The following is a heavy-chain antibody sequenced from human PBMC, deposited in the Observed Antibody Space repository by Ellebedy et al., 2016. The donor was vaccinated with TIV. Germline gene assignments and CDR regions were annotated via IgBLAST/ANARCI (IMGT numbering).Heavy chain of an antibody. J-gene: IGHJ4*02. D-gene: IGHD3-10*01. CDR1: GYSFTSYW. Sequence: GESLKISXKGSGYSFTSYWIGWVRQMPGKGLEWMGIIYPGDSDTRYSPSFEGQVTISVDKSITTAYLEWSSLKASDTAMYYCARHIGGGVIMVRGCFDYWGQGSLVTVAS. CDR3: ARHIGGGVIMVRGCFDY. V-gene: IGHV5-51*01. CDR2: IYPGDSDT.